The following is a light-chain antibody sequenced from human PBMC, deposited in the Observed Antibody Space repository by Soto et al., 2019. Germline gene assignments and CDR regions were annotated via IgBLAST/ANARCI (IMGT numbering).Light chain of an antibody. CDR1: EGLVYGDGNTY. Sequence: DVVLTQSPLFLSSTLGQPASISCSSSEGLVYGDGNTYLSWFQRRPGHAPRRLIYAVSDLDSGVPDRFSGSGSGTDFTLRISRVAAEAVGVSFCMQGTHWPFTCGQTTKLEIK. CDR3: MQGTHWPFT. J-gene: IGKJ2*01. CDR2: AVS. V-gene: IGKV2-30*01.